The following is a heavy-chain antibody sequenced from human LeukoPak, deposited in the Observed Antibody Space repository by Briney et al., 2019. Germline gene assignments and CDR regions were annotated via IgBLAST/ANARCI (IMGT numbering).Heavy chain of an antibody. J-gene: IGHJ4*02. D-gene: IGHD2-15*01. V-gene: IGHV3-23*01. CDR1: GFTFSSYA. CDR2: VRAGDDST. CDR3: AKGVGDTCYSPLDY. Sequence: GGSLRLSCAASGFTFSSYAMSWVRQAPGKGPEWVSTVRAGDDSTCHPGSMKGRFTISRDNSKNTLYLQMNSLRAEDTAVYYCAKGVGDTCYSPLDYWGQGTLLTVSS.